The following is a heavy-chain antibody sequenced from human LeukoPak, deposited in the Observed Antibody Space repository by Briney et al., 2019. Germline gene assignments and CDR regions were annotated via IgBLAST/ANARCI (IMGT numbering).Heavy chain of an antibody. CDR1: GFTFSNYG. J-gene: IGHJ4*02. Sequence: GGSLRLSCAASGFTFSNYGMPWVRQAPGKGLEWVAVISYDGSNKYYADSVKGRFTISRDNSKNTLYLQMNSLRGEDTAVYYCAKSGRDYYGSGSPPYYFDYRGQGTLVTVSS. CDR2: ISYDGSNK. CDR3: AKSGRDYYGSGSPPYYFDY. D-gene: IGHD3-10*01. V-gene: IGHV3-30*18.